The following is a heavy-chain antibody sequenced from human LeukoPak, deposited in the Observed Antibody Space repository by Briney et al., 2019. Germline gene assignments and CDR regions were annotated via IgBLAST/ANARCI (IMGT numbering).Heavy chain of an antibody. CDR3: ARDTWIQLWSWEDYYYYYMDV. CDR1: GFTFSSYA. Sequence: GRSLRLSCAASGFTFSSYAMHWVRQAPGKGLEWVAVISYDGSNKYYADSVKGRFTISRDNSKNTLYLQMNSLRAEDTAVYYCARDTWIQLWSWEDYYYYYMDVWGKGTTVTVSS. CDR2: ISYDGSNK. D-gene: IGHD5-18*01. V-gene: IGHV3-30-3*01. J-gene: IGHJ6*03.